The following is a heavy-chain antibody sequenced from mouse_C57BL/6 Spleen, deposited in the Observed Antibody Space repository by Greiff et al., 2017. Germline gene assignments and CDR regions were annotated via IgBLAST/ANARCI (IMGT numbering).Heavy chain of an antibody. V-gene: IGHV3-6*01. J-gene: IGHJ3*01. D-gene: IGHD2-2*01. CDR1: GYSITSGYY. CDR2: ISYDGSN. Sequence: VQLKESGPGLVKPSQSLSLTCSVTGYSITSGYYWNWIRQFPGNKLEWMGYISYDGSNNYNPSLKNRISITRDTSKNQFFLKLNSVTNEDTATYYCARGGVYYGYDSFAYWGQGTLVTVSA. CDR3: ARGGVYYGYDSFAY.